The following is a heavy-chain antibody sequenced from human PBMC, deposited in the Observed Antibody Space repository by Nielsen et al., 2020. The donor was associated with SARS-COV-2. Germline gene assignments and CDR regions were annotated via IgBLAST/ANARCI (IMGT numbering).Heavy chain of an antibody. D-gene: IGHD3-10*01. Sequence: VRQMPGKGLEWMGIIYPGDSDTRYSPSFQGQVTISADKPISTAYLQWSSLKASDTAMYYCARSGITMVRGVITRGWFDPWGQGTLVTVSS. V-gene: IGHV5-51*04. J-gene: IGHJ5*02. CDR2: IYPGDSDT. CDR3: ARSGITMVRGVITRGWFDP.